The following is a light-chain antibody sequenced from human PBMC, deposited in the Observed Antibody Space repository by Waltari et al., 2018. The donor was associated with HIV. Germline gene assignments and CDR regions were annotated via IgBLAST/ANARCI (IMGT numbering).Light chain of an antibody. CDR3: MRAQETSYT. CDR2: LGS. V-gene: IGKV2-28*01. CDR1: KRLLRSHGSYH. Sequence: DIVLITPPLSLLVIPGEPASISCRSSKRLLRSHGSYHLSWYLQKPGPSPQLLIFLGSNRASGVTDRFSGSGSGTDFTVKISRVETEDIGVYYCMRAQETSYTFGQGTKLEIK. J-gene: IGKJ2*01.